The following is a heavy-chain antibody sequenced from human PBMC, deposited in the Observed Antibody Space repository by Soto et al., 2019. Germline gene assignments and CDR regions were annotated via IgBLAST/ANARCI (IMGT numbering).Heavy chain of an antibody. CDR1: GFTVSSYA. J-gene: IGHJ4*02. D-gene: IGHD2-2*01. Sequence: GGSLRLSCAASGFTVSSYAMHWVRQATGKGLEWVAVISYDGSNKYYADSVKGRFTISRDNSKNTLYLQMNSLRAEDTAVYYCARWTDIVVVPAYDYWGQGTLVTVSS. CDR3: ARWTDIVVVPAYDY. V-gene: IGHV3-30-3*01. CDR2: ISYDGSNK.